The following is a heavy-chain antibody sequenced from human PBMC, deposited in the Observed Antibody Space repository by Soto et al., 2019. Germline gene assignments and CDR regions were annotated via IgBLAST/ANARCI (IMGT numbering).Heavy chain of an antibody. Sequence: EVQLVESGGGLIQPGGSLSLSCAASGFTVNNNYMSWFRQAPGKGMEWVSVIYSGGSTYYADSVKGRFTISRDNSKNTLYLQMNSLRAEDTAMYYCARDRLGDGYNFIHYWGQGTLVTVSS. CDR3: ARDRLGDGYNFIHY. CDR2: IYSGGST. CDR1: GFTVNNNY. J-gene: IGHJ4*02. V-gene: IGHV3-53*01. D-gene: IGHD5-12*01.